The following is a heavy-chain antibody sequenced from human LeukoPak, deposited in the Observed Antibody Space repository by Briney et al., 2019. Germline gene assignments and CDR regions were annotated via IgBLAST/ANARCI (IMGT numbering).Heavy chain of an antibody. CDR1: GFTVSSTY. CDR2: IYSGGSP. V-gene: IGHV3-66*01. J-gene: IGHJ4*02. D-gene: IGHD5-18*01. CDR3: AKGDTAMVNPLDY. Sequence: GGSLRLSCAASGFTVSSTYMSWVRQAPGKGLEWVSVIYSGGSPFYADSVKGRFTISRDISKNTVYLQMNSLRAEDTAVYYCAKGDTAMVNPLDYWGQGTLVTVSS.